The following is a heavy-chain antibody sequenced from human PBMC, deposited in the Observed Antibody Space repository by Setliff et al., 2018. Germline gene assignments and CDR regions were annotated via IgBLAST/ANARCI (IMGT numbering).Heavy chain of an antibody. J-gene: IGHJ3*02. CDR2: IWYDGSNK. V-gene: IGHV3-33*06. D-gene: IGHD2-15*01. Sequence: QPSETLSLTCAVYGGSFSGYYWSWIRQPPGKGLEWVAVIWYDGSNKYYADSVKGRFTISRDNSKNTLFLQMNSLRAEDTAVYYCAKDSRYCSGGSCSEPDAFDIWGQGTMVTVSS. CDR3: AKDSRYCSGGSCSEPDAFDI. CDR1: GGSFSGYY.